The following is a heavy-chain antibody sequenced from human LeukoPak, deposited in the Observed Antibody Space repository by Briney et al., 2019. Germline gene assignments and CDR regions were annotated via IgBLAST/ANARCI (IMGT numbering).Heavy chain of an antibody. D-gene: IGHD2-2*01. J-gene: IGHJ6*04. CDR1: RGSFSGYY. V-gene: IGHV4-34*01. CDR2: INHSGST. Sequence: SETLSLTCAVYRGSFSGYYWSWLRQPPGKGLEWIGEINHSGSTNYNPSLKSRVTISVDTSKNQYSLKLSSVTAADTAVDYCARCSTSSYYYYGMDVWGKGTTVTVSS. CDR3: ARCSTSSYYYYGMDV.